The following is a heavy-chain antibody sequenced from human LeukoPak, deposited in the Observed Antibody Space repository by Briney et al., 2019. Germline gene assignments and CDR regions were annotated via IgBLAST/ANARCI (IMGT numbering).Heavy chain of an antibody. CDR1: GFTFSSYW. Sequence: GGSLRLSCAASGFTFSSYWMHWVRQAPGKGLVWVSRINPDGSDTSYADSVKGRFTISRDNAKNTMYLQMNSLRAEDTAVYYCARAQGVSRGYCGGGSCPYYFDYWGQGTLVTVSS. CDR3: ARAQGVSRGYCGGGSCPYYFDY. J-gene: IGHJ4*02. CDR2: INPDGSDT. V-gene: IGHV3-74*01. D-gene: IGHD2-15*01.